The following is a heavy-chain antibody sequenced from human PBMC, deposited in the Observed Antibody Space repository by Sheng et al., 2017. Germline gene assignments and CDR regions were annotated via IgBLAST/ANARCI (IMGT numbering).Heavy chain of an antibody. V-gene: IGHV1-69*02. J-gene: IGHJ4*02. CDR1: GDTFSSYT. CDR3: AIYTGSRGLDS. CDR2: IIPILGIT. D-gene: IGHD1-26*01. Sequence: QVQLVQSGAEVKKPGSSVKVSCKTSGDTFSSYTFNWVRQAPGQGLEWLGRIIPILGITDYAQKIQGRGTFTADTSTSTTYMDLTGLTSEDTAMYYCAIYTGSRGLDSWGQGTLVTVSS.